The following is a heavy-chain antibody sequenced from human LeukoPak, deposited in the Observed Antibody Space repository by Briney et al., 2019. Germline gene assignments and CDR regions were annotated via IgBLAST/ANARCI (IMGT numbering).Heavy chain of an antibody. Sequence: SETLSLTCTVSGGSISSSSYYWGWIRQPPGKGLEWIGSIYYSGSTYYNPSLKSRVTISVDTSKNQFSLKLSSVTAADTAVYYCARLAVGLDYWDQGTLVTVSS. CDR3: ARLAVGLDY. D-gene: IGHD6-19*01. CDR2: IYYSGST. J-gene: IGHJ4*02. V-gene: IGHV4-39*01. CDR1: GGSISSSSYY.